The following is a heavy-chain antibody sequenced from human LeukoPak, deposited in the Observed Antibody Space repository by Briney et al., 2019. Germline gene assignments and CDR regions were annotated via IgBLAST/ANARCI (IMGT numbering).Heavy chain of an antibody. V-gene: IGHV5-51*01. D-gene: IGHD4-17*01. Sequence: GESLKISCKGSGYRFIDYWIAWVRQMPGKGLEWMGIIYPGDSDTRYSPSFEGQVSISADKSISTAYLQWSSLKASDTAMYYCARADYGDSPDYWGQGTLVTVSS. J-gene: IGHJ4*02. CDR2: IYPGDSDT. CDR1: GYRFIDYW. CDR3: ARADYGDSPDY.